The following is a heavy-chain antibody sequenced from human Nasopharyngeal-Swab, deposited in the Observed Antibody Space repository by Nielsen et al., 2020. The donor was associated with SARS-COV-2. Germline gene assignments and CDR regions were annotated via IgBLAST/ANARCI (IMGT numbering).Heavy chain of an antibody. V-gene: IGHV3-33*08. CDR3: ARGANWFDP. CDR1: GFTFNIQT. J-gene: IGHJ5*02. CDR2: IWYDGSNK. Sequence: GESLKISCAASGFTFNIQTIAWVRQVPGKGLEWVAVIWYDGSNKYYADSVKGRFTIYRDNSKNTLYLQMNSLRAEDTAVYYCARGANWFDPWGQGTLVTVSS.